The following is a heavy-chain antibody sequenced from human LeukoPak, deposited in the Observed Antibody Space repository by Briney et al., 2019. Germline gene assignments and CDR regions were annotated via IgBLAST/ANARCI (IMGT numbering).Heavy chain of an antibody. V-gene: IGHV3-11*01. CDR1: GFTFSDYH. J-gene: IGHJ4*02. Sequence: GGGLRLSCAASGFTFSDYHMSWIRQAPGEGLDYIAYISQSGDDVSYADSLKGRFTISRDNPKNSVFLQMSSLTAEDTAVYYCASVARLLADWGQGTLVTVSS. CDR3: ASVARLLAD. D-gene: IGHD3-9*01. CDR2: ISQSGDDV.